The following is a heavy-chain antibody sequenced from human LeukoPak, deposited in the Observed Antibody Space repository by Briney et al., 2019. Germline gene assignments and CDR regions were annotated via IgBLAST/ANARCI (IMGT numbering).Heavy chain of an antibody. CDR2: INHSGSN. CDR3: ARGRSCSGGGCYLPLPRIMYPRPFDY. D-gene: IGHD2-15*01. CDR1: GGSFSGYY. J-gene: IGHJ4*02. V-gene: IGHV4-34*01. Sequence: SETLSLTCAVYGGSFSGYYWSWIRQPPGKGLERIGEINHSGSNNYNPSLKSRVTISVDTSKNQFSLKLSSVTAADTAVYYCARGRSCSGGGCYLPLPRIMYPRPFDYWGQGTLVTVSS.